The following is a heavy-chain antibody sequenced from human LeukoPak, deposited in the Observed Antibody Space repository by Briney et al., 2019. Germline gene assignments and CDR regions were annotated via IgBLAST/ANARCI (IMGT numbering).Heavy chain of an antibody. J-gene: IGHJ4*02. V-gene: IGHV1-18*01. CDR2: ISSYNGNT. D-gene: IGHD3-10*01. CDR3: ARVTLRTYYYGSGSYYNGYFDY. Sequence: ASVKVSCKASGYTFTSYGISWVRQPPAQGLEWMGGISSYNGNTNYAQKLQGRVTMTTDTSTSTAYMELRSLRSDDTAVYYCARVTLRTYYYGSGSYYNGYFDYWGQGTLVTVSS. CDR1: GYTFTSYG.